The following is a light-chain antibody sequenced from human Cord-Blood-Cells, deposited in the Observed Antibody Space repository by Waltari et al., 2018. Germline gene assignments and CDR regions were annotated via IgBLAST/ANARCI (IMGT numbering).Light chain of an antibody. V-gene: IGLV1-47*01. CDR3: AAWDDSLSGRV. Sequence: QSVLTQPPSASGPPGQRVTISCSRCSHTIGSNYVYWYQPLPGSAPKLLIYRNNQRPSGVPDRFSGAKSGTSASLAISGLRSEDEADYYCAAWDDSLSGRVFGGGTKLTVL. CDR1: SHTIGSNY. CDR2: RNN. J-gene: IGLJ3*02.